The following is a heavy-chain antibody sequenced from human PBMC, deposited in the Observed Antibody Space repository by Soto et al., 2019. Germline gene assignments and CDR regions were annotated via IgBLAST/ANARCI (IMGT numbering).Heavy chain of an antibody. D-gene: IGHD6-6*01. J-gene: IGHJ5*02. Sequence: QVQLVQSGAEVKKPGASVKVSCKASGYTFTSYGISWVRQAPGQGLEWMGWISAYNGNTNYAQKLKGRVTMTTDTSTRTAYMELRSLRSDDTAVYYCAIDEGWGYSSSYARGNHWFDPWGQGTLVTVSS. CDR2: ISAYNGNT. CDR1: GYTFTSYG. CDR3: AIDEGWGYSSSYARGNHWFDP. V-gene: IGHV1-18*01.